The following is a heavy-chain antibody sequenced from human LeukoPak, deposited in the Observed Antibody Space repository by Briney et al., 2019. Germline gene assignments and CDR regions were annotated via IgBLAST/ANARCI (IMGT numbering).Heavy chain of an antibody. Sequence: ASDKVSCKVSGYTLTEISMYRVRQAPGKGLGETLYAQKFQGRVTMTEDTSTDTAYMELSSLRSGDTAVYFCARGPIGAPDYYFDYWGQGTLVTVSS. CDR3: ARGPIGAPDYYFDY. D-gene: IGHD3-10*01. V-gene: IGHV1-24*01. CDR1: GYTLTEIS. J-gene: IGHJ4*02. CDR2: ET.